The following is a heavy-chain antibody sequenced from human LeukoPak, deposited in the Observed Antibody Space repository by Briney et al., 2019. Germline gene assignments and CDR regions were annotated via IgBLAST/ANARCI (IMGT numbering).Heavy chain of an antibody. V-gene: IGHV3-49*04. CDR1: GFTFGVYG. Sequence: GRSLRLSCTASGFTFGVYGMSWVRQAPGKGLGWVGFIRSKAYAGTTEYAASVKGRFTISRDDSNSIAYLQMNSLKTEDTAVYYCTRVLSSWSYFDYWGQGTLVTVSS. J-gene: IGHJ4*02. CDR3: TRVLSSWSYFDY. D-gene: IGHD6-13*01. CDR2: IRSKAYAGTT.